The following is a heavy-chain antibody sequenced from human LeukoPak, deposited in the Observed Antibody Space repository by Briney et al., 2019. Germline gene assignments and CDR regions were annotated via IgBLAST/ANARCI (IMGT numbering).Heavy chain of an antibody. Sequence: SETLSLTCTVSGGSISSYYWSWIRQPPGKGLEWIGYISYSGSANSNPSLKSRVTISLDTSKNQFSLKLSSVTAADTAVYYCAGHHPRNIVDFWGQGILVTVSS. CDR2: ISYSGSA. D-gene: IGHD2/OR15-2a*01. V-gene: IGHV4-59*08. CDR3: AGHHPRNIVDF. CDR1: GGSISSYY. J-gene: IGHJ4*02.